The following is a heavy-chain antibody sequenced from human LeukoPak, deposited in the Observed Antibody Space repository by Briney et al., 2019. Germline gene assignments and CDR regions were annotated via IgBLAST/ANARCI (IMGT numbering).Heavy chain of an antibody. Sequence: SETLSLTCTVSGGSISSYYWGWIRRPPGKGLEWIGYIYYSGSTNYNPSLKSRVTISVDTSKNQFSLKLSSVTAADTAVYYCARDRGATMPFPVYNWFDPWGQGTLVTVSS. CDR2: IYYSGST. CDR3: ARDRGATMPFPVYNWFDP. D-gene: IGHD2-2*01. CDR1: GGSISSYY. V-gene: IGHV4-59*01. J-gene: IGHJ5*02.